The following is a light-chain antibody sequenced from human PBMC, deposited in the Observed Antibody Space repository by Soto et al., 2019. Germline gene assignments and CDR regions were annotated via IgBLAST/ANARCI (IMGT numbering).Light chain of an antibody. CDR1: SSNIGAGCE. Sequence: QSVRTQPPSVSGAPGQRVTSSCTGCSSNIGAGCEVHWYQHLPGKAPKLLIYGNTNRPSGVPDRFSGSKSGTSASLAITGLQAEDEADYYCQSYDSSLSASYVFGGGTKVTVL. J-gene: IGLJ1*01. CDR2: GNT. CDR3: QSYDSSLSASYV. V-gene: IGLV1-40*01.